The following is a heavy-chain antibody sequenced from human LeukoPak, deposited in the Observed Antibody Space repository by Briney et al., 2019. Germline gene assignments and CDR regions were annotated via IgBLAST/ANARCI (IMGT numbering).Heavy chain of an antibody. V-gene: IGHV4-31*03. Sequence: SQTLSLTCTVSGGSISSGGYYWSWIRRHPGKGLEWIGYIYYSGSTYYNPSLKSRVTISVDTSKNQFSLKLSSVTAADTAVYYCAGYCSSTSCYRYLNWFDPWGQGTLVTVSS. D-gene: IGHD2-2*01. J-gene: IGHJ5*02. CDR3: AGYCSSTSCYRYLNWFDP. CDR1: GGSISSGGYY. CDR2: IYYSGST.